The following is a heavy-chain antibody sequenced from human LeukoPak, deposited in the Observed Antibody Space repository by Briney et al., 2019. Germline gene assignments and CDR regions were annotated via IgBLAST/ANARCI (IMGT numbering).Heavy chain of an antibody. D-gene: IGHD6-19*01. J-gene: IGHJ6*02. V-gene: IGHV1-18*01. Sequence: ASVKVSCKASGYTFTSYGISWVRQAPGQGLEWMGWISAYNGNTNYAQKLQGRVTMTTDTSTSTAYMELRSLRSDDTAVYYCARVDGSSGWGYYYYGMDVWGQGTTVTVSS. CDR3: ARVDGSSGWGYYYYGMDV. CDR2: ISAYNGNT. CDR1: GYTFTSYG.